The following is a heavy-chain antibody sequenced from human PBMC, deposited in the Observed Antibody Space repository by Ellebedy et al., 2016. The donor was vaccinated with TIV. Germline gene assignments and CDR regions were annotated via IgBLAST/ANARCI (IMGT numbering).Heavy chain of an antibody. V-gene: IGHV3-33*01. Sequence: PGGSLRLSCAASGFTFSSYGMHWVRQAPGKGLEWVAVICYDGSNKYYVDSVKGRFNISRDNSKNTLYLQMNSLRAEDTAVYYCARDSSGYYPLFDYWGQGTLVTVSS. CDR2: ICYDGSNK. J-gene: IGHJ4*02. CDR3: ARDSSGYYPLFDY. D-gene: IGHD3-22*01. CDR1: GFTFSSYG.